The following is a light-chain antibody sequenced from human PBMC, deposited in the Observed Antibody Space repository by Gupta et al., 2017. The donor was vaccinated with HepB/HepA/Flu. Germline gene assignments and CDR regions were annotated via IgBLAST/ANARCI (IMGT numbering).Light chain of an antibody. Sequence: TDMTHSPDTLSVSPGETATLSCRASQSVGSNLAWFQQKPGQAPRLLVYGAYTRATGIPARFSGSGSGTEFTLTISSLQSEDFAIYYCQRYNHWPPWTFGQGTKVEIK. CDR2: GAY. J-gene: IGKJ1*01. CDR1: QSVGSN. V-gene: IGKV3-15*01. CDR3: QRYNHWPPWT.